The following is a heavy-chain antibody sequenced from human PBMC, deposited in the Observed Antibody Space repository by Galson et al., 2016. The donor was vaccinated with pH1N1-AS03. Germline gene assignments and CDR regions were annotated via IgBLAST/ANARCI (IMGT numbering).Heavy chain of an antibody. CDR3: ASSPDYSDTSVYYGTAY. D-gene: IGHD3-22*01. J-gene: IGHJ4*02. Sequence: SCKASGGTFNSNAISWVRQAPGQGLEWVGGLIPIFHTPNYAQKFQGRVTIIADKSTSTAYMELRSLTSEDTAVYYCASSPDYSDTSVYYGTAYWGQGTLVTVSS. CDR2: LIPIFHTP. CDR1: GGTFNSNA. V-gene: IGHV1-69*06.